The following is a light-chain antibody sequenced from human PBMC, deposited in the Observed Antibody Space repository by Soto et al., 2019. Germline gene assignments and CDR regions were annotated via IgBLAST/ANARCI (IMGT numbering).Light chain of an antibody. Sequence: EIVLTQSPGSLSLSPGERATLSCRASQSVSSYLAWYQQKPGQAPRLRIYGASSRATGFTDRFSGSGSGTDFSLTISRLEPEDSAVYYCQQYSSPPRTFGQGTKVEIK. CDR2: GAS. J-gene: IGKJ1*01. V-gene: IGKV3-20*01. CDR1: QSVSSY. CDR3: QQYSSPPRT.